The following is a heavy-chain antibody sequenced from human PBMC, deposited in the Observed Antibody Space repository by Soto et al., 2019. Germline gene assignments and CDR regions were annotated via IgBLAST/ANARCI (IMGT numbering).Heavy chain of an antibody. J-gene: IGHJ4*02. CDR1: GGSISSGGYY. Sequence: SETLSLTCTVSGGSISSGGYYWSWIRQHPGKGLEWIGYIYYSGSTYYNPSLKSRVTISVDTSKNQFSLKLSSVTAADTAVYYCARSSLSHCSGGSCYGSIDYWGQGTRVTVS. V-gene: IGHV4-31*03. D-gene: IGHD2-15*01. CDR3: ARSSLSHCSGGSCYGSIDY. CDR2: IYYSGST.